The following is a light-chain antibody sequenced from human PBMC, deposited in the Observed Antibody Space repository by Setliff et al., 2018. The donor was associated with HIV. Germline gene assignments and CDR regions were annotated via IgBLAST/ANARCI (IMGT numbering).Light chain of an antibody. J-gene: IGLJ2*01. Sequence: SALTQPASVSGSPGQSITISCTATRSDVGDYKSVSWYQQHPGKAPKLLIYEVSNRPSGVSKRFSGSKSGNTASLAISGLQAEDEADYYCSSYRSSTTPVLFGGGTKVTVL. CDR2: EVS. CDR1: RSDVGDYKS. CDR3: SSYRSSTTPVL. V-gene: IGLV2-14*01.